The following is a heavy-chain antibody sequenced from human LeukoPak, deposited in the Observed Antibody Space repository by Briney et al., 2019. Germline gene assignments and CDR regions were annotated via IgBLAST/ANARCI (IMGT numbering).Heavy chain of an antibody. J-gene: IGHJ4*02. V-gene: IGHV3-30*04. CDR2: ISDDGNNI. CDR1: GFTLRNYA. D-gene: IGHD3-22*01. Sequence: PGGSLRLSCAASGFTLRNYAMHWVRQAPGKGLEWVAVISDDGNNIYYADSVKGRFTIIRDNSKNTVYLQMNSLRSEDTAVYYCARGPSQGIYYYDSSGHLRYWGQGTQVTVSS. CDR3: ARGPSQGIYYYDSSGHLRY.